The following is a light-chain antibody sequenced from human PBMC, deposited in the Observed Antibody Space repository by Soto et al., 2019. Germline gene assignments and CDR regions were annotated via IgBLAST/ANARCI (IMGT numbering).Light chain of an antibody. CDR3: SNWDDSRNGWV. J-gene: IGLJ3*02. Sequence: QSVLTQPPSVAGTPGLRVTISCSGGISNIGKDTVNWYQQLPGTAPKLLMFNDDKRPSVVPDRIYGSRSGTSASLAISGLQSEDEAVYFCSNWDDSRNGWVFGGGTKLTVL. CDR1: ISNIGKDT. CDR2: NDD. V-gene: IGLV1-44*01.